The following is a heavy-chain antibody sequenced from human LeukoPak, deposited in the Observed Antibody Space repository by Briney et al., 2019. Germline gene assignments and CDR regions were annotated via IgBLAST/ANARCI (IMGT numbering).Heavy chain of an antibody. V-gene: IGHV3-48*02. CDR1: GFTFSTYS. CDR2: ISSSRSTI. J-gene: IGHJ6*02. D-gene: IGHD4-11*01. Sequence: GGSLRLSCAGSGFTFSTYSMNWVRQATGKGLEWVSYISSSRSTIYYADSVKGRFTVSRDNSKNSLFLQMNTLRDEDAAVYYCVRDSQDYSNYYYYYYGMDVWGQGTTVTVSS. CDR3: VRDSQDYSNYYYYYYGMDV.